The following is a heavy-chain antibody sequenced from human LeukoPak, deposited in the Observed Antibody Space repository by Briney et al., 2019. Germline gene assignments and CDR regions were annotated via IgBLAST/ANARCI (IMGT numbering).Heavy chain of an antibody. D-gene: IGHD3-22*01. CDR2: LYNAGST. J-gene: IGHJ4*02. CDR3: AGLKGLFDYLDY. V-gene: IGHV3-53*01. Sequence: GGSLRLSCVASGFIVSNNYMSWVRQAPGKGLEWVSVLYNAGSTYYADSVKGRFTISRDNSKNTLYLQMYSLRAEDTAVYYCAGLKGLFDYLDYWGQEILVTVYS. CDR1: GFIVSNNY.